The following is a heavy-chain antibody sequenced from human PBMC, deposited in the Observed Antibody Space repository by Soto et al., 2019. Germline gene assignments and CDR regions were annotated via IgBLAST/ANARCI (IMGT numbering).Heavy chain of an antibody. Sequence: QVQLVQSGAKVKRPGSSVKVSCKASGGTFNSHTINWVRQAPGQGLEWVGRVVPLLGIESHPQKFKDRLTITADPSTDSVFMELSNLRSEDTAVYYCTRDRPEEDVVPVPRRHFDSWGPGTLLTVSS. J-gene: IGHJ4*02. D-gene: IGHD2-21*01. V-gene: IGHV1-69*08. CDR2: VVPLLGIE. CDR1: GGTFNSHT. CDR3: TRDRPEEDVVPVPRRHFDS.